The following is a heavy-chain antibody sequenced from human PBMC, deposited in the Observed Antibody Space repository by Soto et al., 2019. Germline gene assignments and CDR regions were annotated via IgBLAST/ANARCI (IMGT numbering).Heavy chain of an antibody. CDR3: AKSRPGYSSSFHGFDI. Sequence: GGSLRLSCAASGFTFSSYAMSWVRQAPGKGLEWVSAISGSGGSTYYADSVKGRFTISRDNSKNTLYLQMNSLRAEDTAVYYCAKSRPGYSSSFHGFDIWGQGTMVTVSS. CDR2: ISGSGGST. CDR1: GFTFSSYA. J-gene: IGHJ3*02. V-gene: IGHV3-23*01. D-gene: IGHD6-6*01.